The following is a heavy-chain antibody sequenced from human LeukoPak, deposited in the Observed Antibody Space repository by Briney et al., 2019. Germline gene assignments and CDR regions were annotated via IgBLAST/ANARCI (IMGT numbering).Heavy chain of an antibody. CDR2: IIPILGIA. D-gene: IGHD3-3*01. Sequence: SVKVSCKASGGTFSSYAISWVRQAPGQGLEWMGRIIPILGIANYAQKFQGRVTITADKFTSTAYMELSSLRSEDTAVYYCARDSYDFWSGSADYWGQGTLVTVSS. J-gene: IGHJ4*02. V-gene: IGHV1-69*04. CDR3: ARDSYDFWSGSADY. CDR1: GGTFSSYA.